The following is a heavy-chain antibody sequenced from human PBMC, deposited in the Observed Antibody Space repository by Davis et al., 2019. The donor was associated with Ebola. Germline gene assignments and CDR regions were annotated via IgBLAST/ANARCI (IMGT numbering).Heavy chain of an antibody. CDR1: GDSMSPYY. CDR3: AREGWGIAAARTGTYYYGMDV. V-gene: IGHV4-59*01. J-gene: IGHJ6*02. CDR2: IYYSGST. Sequence: MPSETLSLTCTVSGDSMSPYYWSWIRQSPGKGLEWIGYIYYSGSTNYNPSLKSRVTISVDTSKNQFSLKLSSVTAAYTAVYYCAREGWGIAAARTGTYYYGMDVWGQGTTVTVSS. D-gene: IGHD6-13*01.